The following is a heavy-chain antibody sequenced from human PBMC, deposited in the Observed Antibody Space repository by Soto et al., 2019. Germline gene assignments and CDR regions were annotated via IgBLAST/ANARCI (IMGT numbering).Heavy chain of an antibody. CDR1: CGSISSSSYY. V-gene: IGHV4-39*01. J-gene: IGHJ6*03. CDR2: IYYSGST. CDR3: ARLGCSGGSCYYYYYYYMDV. Sequence: SETLSLTCTVSCGSISSSSYYWGWIRQPPGKGLEWIGSIYYSGSTYYNPSLKSRVTISVDTSKNQFSLKLSSVTAADTAVYYCARLGCSGGSCYYYYYYYMDVWGKGTTVTVSS. D-gene: IGHD2-15*01.